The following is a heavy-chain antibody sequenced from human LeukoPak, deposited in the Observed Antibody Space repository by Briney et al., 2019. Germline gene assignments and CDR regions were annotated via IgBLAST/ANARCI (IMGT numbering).Heavy chain of an antibody. V-gene: IGHV4-38-2*02. Sequence: SETLSLTCTVSGYSISSGYYWGWIRQPPGKGLEWIGSIYHSGSTYYNPSLKSRVTISVDTSKNQFSLKLSSVTAADTAVYYCARGGAAAGRGIYYYYYYYMDVWGKGTTVTVSS. J-gene: IGHJ6*03. CDR3: ARGGAAAGRGIYYYYYYYMDV. CDR2: IYHSGST. CDR1: GYSISSGYY. D-gene: IGHD6-13*01.